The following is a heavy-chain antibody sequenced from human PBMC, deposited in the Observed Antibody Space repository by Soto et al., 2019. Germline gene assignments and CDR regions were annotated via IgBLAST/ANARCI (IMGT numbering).Heavy chain of an antibody. Sequence: EVRLLESGGGLVKPGGSLRLSCATSGLTFSNYAMSWVRQAPGGGLEWVSSMSGSSSTTYYADSVRGRFTISRDSSKNPLYLQMSRLRAEDTALYYCAKNQERELPRVIDFWGQGTLVTVSS. CDR1: GLTFSNYA. CDR3: AKNQERELPRVIDF. J-gene: IGHJ4*02. V-gene: IGHV3-23*01. CDR2: MSGSSSTT. D-gene: IGHD1-7*01.